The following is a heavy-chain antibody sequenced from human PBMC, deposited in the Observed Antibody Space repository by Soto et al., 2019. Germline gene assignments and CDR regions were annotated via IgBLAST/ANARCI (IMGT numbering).Heavy chain of an antibody. CDR2: IYYSGST. CDR3: ARDHSSGWYGGYWFDP. Sequence: SETLSLTCTVSGGSISSGCYYWSWIRQHPGKGLEWIGYIYYSGSTYYNPSLKSRVTISVDTSKNQFSLKLSSVTAADTAVYYCARDHSSGWYGGYWFDPWGQGTLVTVSS. D-gene: IGHD6-19*01. J-gene: IGHJ5*02. V-gene: IGHV4-31*03. CDR1: GGSISSGCYY.